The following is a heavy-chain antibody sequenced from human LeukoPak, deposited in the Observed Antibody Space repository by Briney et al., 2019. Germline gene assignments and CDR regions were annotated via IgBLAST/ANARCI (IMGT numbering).Heavy chain of an antibody. J-gene: IGHJ1*01. V-gene: IGHV3-66*01. CDR3: ARGHGDPPEHFQH. CDR1: ELTVSCTY. CDR2: IYSGGST. D-gene: IGHD4-17*01. Sequence: RRSLRLSCAASELTVSCTYISWVCQAPRKCLPWVSIIYSGGSTYYADSVKGRFTISRDNSKNTVYYQMNSLRAEDTAVYYCARGHGDPPEHFQHWGQGTQVTVSS.